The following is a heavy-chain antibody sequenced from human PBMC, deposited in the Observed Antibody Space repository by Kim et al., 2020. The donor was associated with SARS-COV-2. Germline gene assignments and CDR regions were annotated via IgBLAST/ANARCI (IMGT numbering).Heavy chain of an antibody. V-gene: IGHV3-7*01. D-gene: IGHD3-22*01. J-gene: IGHJ3*02. Sequence: GGSLRLSCAASGFTFGDYWMSWVRQTPGKGLEWVANINHDGSQRYYVDSLKGRFTISRDNARTSLYLQINSLSAEDTAIYFCARETSGFPIWGQGTMVTVSS. CDR2: INHDGSQR. CDR3: ARETSGFPI. CDR1: GFTFGDYW.